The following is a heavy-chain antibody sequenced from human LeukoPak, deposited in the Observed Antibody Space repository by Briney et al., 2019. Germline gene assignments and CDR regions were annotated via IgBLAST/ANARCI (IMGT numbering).Heavy chain of an antibody. CDR2: IYRGGPT. Sequence: GGSLRLSCAASGLTVSSNYMSWVRQAPGKGLEWVSVIYRGGPTYYADSVKGRFTISRDNSKNTLYLQMNSLRAEDTAVYYCAKSHSVAQRGYFDYWGQGTLVTVSS. CDR3: AKSHSVAQRGYFDY. D-gene: IGHD4-23*01. J-gene: IGHJ4*02. CDR1: GLTVSSNY. V-gene: IGHV3-66*01.